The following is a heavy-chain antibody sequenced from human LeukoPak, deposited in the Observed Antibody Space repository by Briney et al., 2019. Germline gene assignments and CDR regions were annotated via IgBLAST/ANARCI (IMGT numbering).Heavy chain of an antibody. CDR1: GFTFSNAW. CDR3: TTNLGYCSSTSCYGVY. D-gene: IGHD2-2*01. J-gene: IGHJ4*02. V-gene: IGHV3-15*01. Sequence: TGGSLRLSCAASGFTFSNAWMSWVRQAPGKGLEWVGRIKSKTDGGTTDYAAPVKGRFTISRDDSKNTLYLQMNSLKTEDTAVYYCTTNLGYCSSTSCYGVYWGQETLVTVSS. CDR2: IKSKTDGGTT.